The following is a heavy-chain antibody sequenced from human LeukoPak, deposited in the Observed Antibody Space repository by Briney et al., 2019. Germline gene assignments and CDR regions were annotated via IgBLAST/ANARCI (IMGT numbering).Heavy chain of an antibody. J-gene: IGHJ4*02. CDR3: AKDRVQQLVEYYFDY. CDR1: GFTFSSYE. CDR2: ISYDGSNK. V-gene: IGHV3-30*18. Sequence: PGGSLRLSCAASGFTFSSYEMNWVRQAPGKGLEWVAVISYDGSNKYYADSVKGRFTISRDNSKNTLYLQMNSLRAEDTAVYYCAKDRVQQLVEYYFDYWGQGTLVTVSS. D-gene: IGHD6-13*01.